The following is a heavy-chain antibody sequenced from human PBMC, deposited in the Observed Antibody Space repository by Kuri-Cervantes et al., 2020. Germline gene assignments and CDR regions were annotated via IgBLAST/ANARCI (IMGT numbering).Heavy chain of an antibody. Sequence: ASVKVSCKASGYTFTSYGISWVRQAPGQGLEWMGWISAYNGNTNYAQKLQGRITMTTDTSTSTAYMELRSLRSDDTAVYYCARASGGVYGDYCDYWGQGTLVTVSS. V-gene: IGHV1-18*01. CDR1: GYTFTSYG. CDR3: ARASGGVYGDYCDY. D-gene: IGHD4-17*01. J-gene: IGHJ4*02. CDR2: ISAYNGNT.